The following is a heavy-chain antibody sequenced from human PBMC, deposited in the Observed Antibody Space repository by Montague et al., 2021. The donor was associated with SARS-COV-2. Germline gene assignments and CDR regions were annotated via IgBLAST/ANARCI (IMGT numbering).Heavy chain of an antibody. CDR2: IYISGST. V-gene: IGHV4-4*07. CDR1: GDSISSTYY. Sequence: SETLSLTCTVSGDSISSTYYWSWIRQPAGKGLEWIGRIYISGSTXXNPPLESRVTMSIDTSKNQFSLKLNSLTAADTAVYYCARGQQLDFDYWGQGTLVTVSS. CDR3: ARGQQLDFDY. D-gene: IGHD6-13*01. J-gene: IGHJ4*02.